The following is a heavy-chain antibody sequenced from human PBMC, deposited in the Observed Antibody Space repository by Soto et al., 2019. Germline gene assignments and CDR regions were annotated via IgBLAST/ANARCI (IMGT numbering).Heavy chain of an antibody. CDR1: GFTFSNYV. CDR2: TRNKANSYTT. V-gene: IGHV3-72*01. Sequence: GGSLRLSCAASGFTFSNYVMSWVRQASGKGLEWVGRTRNKANSYTTEYAAPVKGRFTISRDDSKNSLYPQMNSLKTEDTAVYYCARGIAWELNDYWGQGTLVTVSS. CDR3: ARGIAWELNDY. D-gene: IGHD1-26*01. J-gene: IGHJ4*02.